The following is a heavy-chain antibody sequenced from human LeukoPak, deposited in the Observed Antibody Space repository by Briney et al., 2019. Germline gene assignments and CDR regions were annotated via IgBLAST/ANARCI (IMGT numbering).Heavy chain of an antibody. CDR3: ARSLPRTATTGTGYMDV. J-gene: IGHJ6*03. Sequence: TSETLSLTCTVSGGSISSSSYYRGWIRQPPGKGLEWIGSIYYSGSTYYIASLKSRVTISVDTSKNQFSLKLSSVTAADTAVYYCARSLPRTATTGTGYMDVWGKGTTVTVSS. CDR2: IYYSGST. CDR1: GGSISSSSYY. V-gene: IGHV4-39*01. D-gene: IGHD6-13*01.